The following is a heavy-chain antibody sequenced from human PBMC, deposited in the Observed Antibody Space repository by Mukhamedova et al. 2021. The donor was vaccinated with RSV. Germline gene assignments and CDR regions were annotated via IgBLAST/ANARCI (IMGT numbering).Heavy chain of an antibody. V-gene: IGHV1-18*01. Sequence: GWISAQSGNTDYARRLQGRVTMTADTSTSTAYMELRTLRSDDTAVYYCARRHDAFDLWGQGTLVIVSS. CDR2: ISAQSGNT. CDR3: ARRHDAFDL. J-gene: IGHJ3*01.